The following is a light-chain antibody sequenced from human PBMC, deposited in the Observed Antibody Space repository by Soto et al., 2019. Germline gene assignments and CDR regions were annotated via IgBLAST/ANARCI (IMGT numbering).Light chain of an antibody. Sequence: QSVLTQPPSASGSPGQSVTISCTGTSSDVGGYNYVSWYQQHPGKAPKLMIYEVSKGPSGVPDRFSGSKSGNTASLTVSGLQAEDEADYYCSSYAGGNNYVFGTGTKLTV. CDR1: SSDVGGYNY. CDR2: EVS. J-gene: IGLJ1*01. CDR3: SSYAGGNNYV. V-gene: IGLV2-8*01.